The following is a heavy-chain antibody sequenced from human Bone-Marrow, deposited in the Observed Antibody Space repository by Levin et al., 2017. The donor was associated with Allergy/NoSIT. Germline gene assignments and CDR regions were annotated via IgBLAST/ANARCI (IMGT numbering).Heavy chain of an antibody. CDR3: ARDRGDCSSTSCSPTDDYYYGMDV. Sequence: GGSLRLSCAASGFTFSSYAMHWVRQAPGKGLEWVAVISYDGSNKYYADSVKGRFTISRDNSKNTLYLQMNSLRAEDTAVYYCARDRGDCSSTSCSPTDDYYYGMDVWGQGTTVTVSS. J-gene: IGHJ6*02. CDR1: GFTFSSYA. V-gene: IGHV3-30-3*01. D-gene: IGHD2-2*01. CDR2: ISYDGSNK.